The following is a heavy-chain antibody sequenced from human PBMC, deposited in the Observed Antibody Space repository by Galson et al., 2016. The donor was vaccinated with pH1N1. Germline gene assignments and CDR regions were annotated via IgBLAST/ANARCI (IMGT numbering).Heavy chain of an antibody. Sequence: SVKVSCKASGAIFRSYAISWVRQAPGQGLEWMGKIMAIFGVVNYAQRFQGRVTITADESTSTVYMELSSLRSDDTAIYYCVRQYRELLGDAFDFWGQGTMVSVSS. CDR3: VRQYRELLGDAFDF. CDR1: GAIFRSYA. CDR2: IMAIFGVV. J-gene: IGHJ3*01. D-gene: IGHD1-7*01. V-gene: IGHV1-69*13.